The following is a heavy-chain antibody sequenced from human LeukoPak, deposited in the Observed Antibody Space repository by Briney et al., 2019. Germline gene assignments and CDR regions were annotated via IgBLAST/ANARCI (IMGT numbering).Heavy chain of an antibody. CDR1: GGSISSGSYY. V-gene: IGHV4-61*02. Sequence: SETLSLTCTVSGGSISSGSYYWSWIRQPAGKGLEWIGRIYISGSTSYNPFLKSRVTISVDTSKNQFSLKPSSVTAADTAVYYCARSKSCGGDCYAFDIWGQGTMVTVSS. D-gene: IGHD2-21*01. J-gene: IGHJ3*02. CDR3: ARSKSCGGDCYAFDI. CDR2: IYISGST.